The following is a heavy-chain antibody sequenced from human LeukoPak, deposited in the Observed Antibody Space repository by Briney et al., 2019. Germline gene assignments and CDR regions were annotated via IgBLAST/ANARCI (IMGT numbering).Heavy chain of an antibody. D-gene: IGHD6-13*01. Sequence: SETLSLTCTVSGDSISSGSYYWSWIRQPAGKGLEWIGRIHTSGSTNYNSSLKSRVTISLDTSESQFSLSLTSVTAADTAVYYCARGGAAARGNNAFDIWGQGTMVTVSS. J-gene: IGHJ3*02. CDR2: IHTSGST. V-gene: IGHV4-61*02. CDR3: ARGGAAARGNNAFDI. CDR1: GDSISSGSYY.